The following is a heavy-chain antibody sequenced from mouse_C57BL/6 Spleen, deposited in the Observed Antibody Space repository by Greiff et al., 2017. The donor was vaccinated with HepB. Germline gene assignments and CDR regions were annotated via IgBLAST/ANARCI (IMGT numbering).Heavy chain of an antibody. V-gene: IGHV1-49*01. CDR2: FTMYSDAT. Sequence: LVESGAELVRPGSSVKLSCKDSYFAFMASAMHWVKQRPGHGLEWIGSFTMYSDATEYSENFKGKATLTANTSSSTAYMELSSLTSEDSAVYYCARDYYGNQGAMDYWGQGTSVTVSS. CDR3: ARDYYGNQGAMDY. D-gene: IGHD2-1*01. J-gene: IGHJ4*01. CDR1: YFAFMASA.